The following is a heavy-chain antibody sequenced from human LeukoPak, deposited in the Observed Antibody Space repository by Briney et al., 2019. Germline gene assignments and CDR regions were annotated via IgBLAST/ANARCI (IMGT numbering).Heavy chain of an antibody. CDR2: IIPIFGTA. Sequence: SVKVSCKASGGTFSSYAISWVRQAPGQCLEWMGGIIPIFGTANYAQKFQGRVTITADESTSTDYMELSSLRSEDTAVYYFKQKTAYDILTGYYPFDYWGQGTLVTVSS. CDR3: KQKTAYDILTGYYPFDY. CDR1: GGTFSSYA. V-gene: IGHV1-69*13. J-gene: IGHJ4*02. D-gene: IGHD3-9*01.